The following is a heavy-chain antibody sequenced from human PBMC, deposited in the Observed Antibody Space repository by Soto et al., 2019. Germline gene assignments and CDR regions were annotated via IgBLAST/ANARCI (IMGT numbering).Heavy chain of an antibody. CDR1: GYSISSGYY. D-gene: IGHD4-17*01. V-gene: IGHV4-38-2*01. J-gene: IGHJ5*02. CDR3: ARVGGHYGDYFWFDP. Sequence: KSSETLSLTCAVSGYSISSGYYWGWIRQPPGKGLEWIGSIYHSGSTYYNPSLKSRVTISVDTSKNQFSLKLSSVTAADTAVYYCARVGGHYGDYFWFDPWGQGTLVTVSS. CDR2: IYHSGST.